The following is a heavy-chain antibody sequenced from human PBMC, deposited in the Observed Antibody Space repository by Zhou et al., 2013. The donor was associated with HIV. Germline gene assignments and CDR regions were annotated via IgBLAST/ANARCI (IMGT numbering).Heavy chain of an antibody. Sequence: QVQLIQSGTEVRAPGASVKVSCKASGYTFTSYGISWVRQAPGQGLEWMGWISAYNGNTNYAQKLQGRVTMTTDTSTSTAYMELRSLRSEDTAVYYCARDRARRNWGGWFDPWGQGTLVTVSS. J-gene: IGHJ5*02. CDR3: ARDRARRNWGGWFDP. V-gene: IGHV1-18*01. CDR1: GYTFTSYG. CDR2: ISAYNGNT. D-gene: IGHD7-27*01.